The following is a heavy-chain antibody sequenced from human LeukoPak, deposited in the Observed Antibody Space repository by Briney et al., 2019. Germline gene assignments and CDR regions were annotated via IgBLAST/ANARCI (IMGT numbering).Heavy chain of an antibody. CDR3: GRDLGGRSGY. CDR2: INEDGSIT. D-gene: IGHD1-26*01. J-gene: IGHJ4*02. CDR1: GFTFRTYW. V-gene: IGHV3-74*01. Sequence: GGSLRLPCAVPGFTFRTYWMHWVRQVPGEGLVWVSRINEDGSITNYADSVKGRFSNSRDNAKNTLYLQMNSLRAEDTAVYYCGRDLGGRSGYWGQGTLVTVSS.